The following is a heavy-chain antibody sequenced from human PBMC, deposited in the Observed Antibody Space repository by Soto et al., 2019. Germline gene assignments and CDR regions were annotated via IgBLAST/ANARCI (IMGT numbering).Heavy chain of an antibody. CDR1: GFTFSSYS. CDR2: ISSSISTM. J-gene: IGHJ4*02. D-gene: IGHD5-18*01. Sequence: EVQLVESGGGLVQPGGSLRLSCAASGFTFSSYSMNWVRQAPGKGLEWLSYISSSISTMHYADSGKGRFTISRDNAKNALYLQINSLGDEETAVYYCAREVRDSAVADFDYWGQGTLVTVSS. V-gene: IGHV3-48*02. CDR3: AREVRDSAVADFDY.